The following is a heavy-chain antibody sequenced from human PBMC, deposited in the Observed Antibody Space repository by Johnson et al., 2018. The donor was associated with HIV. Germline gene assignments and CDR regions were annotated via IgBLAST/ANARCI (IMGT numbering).Heavy chain of an antibody. J-gene: IGHJ3*02. CDR2: ISYDGSNK. CDR1: GFTFSNYA. V-gene: IGHV3-30*04. D-gene: IGHD5-24*01. CDR3: ARGIDGSAQNSDAFDN. Sequence: QVQLVESGGGVVQPGRSLRVSCAVSGFTFSNYAMYWVRQVPDKGLEWVAVISYDGSNKYYAVSVKGRFTLLRDNSKNTLYLQMNNLRGEDTAVYYCARGIDGSAQNSDAFDNWGQGTMVTVSS.